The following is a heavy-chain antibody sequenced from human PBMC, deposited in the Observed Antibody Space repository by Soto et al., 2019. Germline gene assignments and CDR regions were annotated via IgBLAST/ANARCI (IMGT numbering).Heavy chain of an antibody. CDR3: ARGSGSHSDYYYYGMDV. CDR1: GFTFSSYS. J-gene: IGHJ6*02. V-gene: IGHV3-21*01. D-gene: IGHD3-10*01. CDR2: ISSSSYI. Sequence: GGSLRLSCAASGFTFSSYSMNWVRQAPGKGLEWVSSISSSSYIYYADSVKGRFTISRDNAKNSLYLQMNSLRAEGTAVYYCARGSGSHSDYYYYGMDVWGQGTTVTVSS.